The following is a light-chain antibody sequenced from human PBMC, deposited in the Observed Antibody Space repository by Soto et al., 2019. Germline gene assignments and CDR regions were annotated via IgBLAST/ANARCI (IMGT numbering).Light chain of an antibody. CDR3: QQSYSTPPA. V-gene: IGKV1-5*03. Sequence: DIQMTQSPSTLSASIGDRVTITCRASQTISDWLAWHQQKPGKAPKLLIYKASSLESGVPSRFSGSGSGTEFTLTISSLQPDDFATYYFQQSYSTPPALGHGTKVDIK. CDR1: QTISDW. CDR2: KAS. J-gene: IGKJ1*01.